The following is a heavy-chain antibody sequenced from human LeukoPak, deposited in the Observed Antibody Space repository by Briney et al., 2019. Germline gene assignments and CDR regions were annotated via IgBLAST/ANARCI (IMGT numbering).Heavy chain of an antibody. CDR2: ISSSSSYI. D-gene: IGHD2-2*02. J-gene: IGHJ6*03. CDR3: ARILYRFYMDI. V-gene: IGHV3-21*01. Sequence: GGSLRLSCAASGFTFSSYSMNWVRQAPGKGLEWVSSISSSSSYIYYADSVKGRFTISRDNAKNSLYLQMNSLRAEDTAVYFCARILYRFYMDIWGKGTTVIVSS. CDR1: GFTFSSYS.